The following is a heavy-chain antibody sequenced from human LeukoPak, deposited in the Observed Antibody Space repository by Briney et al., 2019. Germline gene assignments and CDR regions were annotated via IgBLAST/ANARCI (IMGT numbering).Heavy chain of an antibody. CDR2: IYYSGRT. Sequence: PSETLSLTCTVSGGSISSGGYYWRWVRQHPGKGLGWIVYIYYSGRTSYNPSLKSRLTISVETTKNQFSLKLSCVTAAETAVYYCAKLGSGSYYKDFYGMVVWGKGTTVTVSS. J-gene: IGHJ6*04. V-gene: IGHV4-31*03. CDR1: GGSISSGGYY. CDR3: AKLGSGSYYKDFYGMVV. D-gene: IGHD3-10*01.